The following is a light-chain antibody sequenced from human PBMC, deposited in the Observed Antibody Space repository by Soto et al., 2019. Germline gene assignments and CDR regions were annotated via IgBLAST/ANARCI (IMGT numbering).Light chain of an antibody. CDR1: SSDVGSYNV. CDR2: EGS. CDR3: CSFAGGYV. Sequence: QSALTQPASVSGSPGQSITISCTGTSSDVGSYNVVSWYQQHPGRAPKLMIYEGSKRPSGVSNRFSGSKSGNTASLTISGLHAEDEADYYCCSFAGGYVFGTGTQLTVL. V-gene: IGLV2-23*01. J-gene: IGLJ1*01.